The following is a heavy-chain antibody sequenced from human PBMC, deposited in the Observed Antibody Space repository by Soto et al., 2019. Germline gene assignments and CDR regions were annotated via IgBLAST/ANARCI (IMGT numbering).Heavy chain of an antibody. CDR2: FESVEGAT. CDR1: GYTDTELS. CDR3: ATGPFRGEAMIFGIAD. V-gene: IGHV1-24*01. J-gene: IGHJ1*01. D-gene: IGHD3-3*01. Sequence: ASVRFSCQFSGYTDTELSIRWVPQAPGKLFVCRGGFESVEGATIYGQKFQGRVTMTEASSTDTAYMELSSLRSEDTGVYYCATGPFRGEAMIFGIADWGQGDRVKVSA.